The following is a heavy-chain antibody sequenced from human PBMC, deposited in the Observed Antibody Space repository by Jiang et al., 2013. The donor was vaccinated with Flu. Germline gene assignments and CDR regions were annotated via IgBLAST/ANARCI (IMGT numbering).Heavy chain of an antibody. V-gene: IGHV2-5*02. CDR3: AHTYYYDTSGKTFDY. Sequence: TSRVGVGWIRQPPGKALEWLALIYWDDDKRYSPSLKSRLTITKDPSKNQVVLTMTNMDPVDTATYYCAHTYYYDTSGKTFDYWGQGTLVTVSS. D-gene: IGHD3-22*01. J-gene: IGHJ4*02. CDR2: IYWDDDK. CDR1: TSRVG.